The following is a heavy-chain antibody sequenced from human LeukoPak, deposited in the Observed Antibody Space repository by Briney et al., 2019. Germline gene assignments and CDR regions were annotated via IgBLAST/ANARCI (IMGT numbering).Heavy chain of an antibody. Sequence: KSGGSLRLSCAASGFTFSDYYMSWIRQAPGKGLEWVSYISSSGSTIYYADSVKGRFTISRDNAKNSLYLQMNSLRAEDTAVYYCARDYDAGSGWFEGGYDFLTGYPSGLFPDNWGQGTLVTVSS. CDR1: GFTFSDYY. V-gene: IGHV3-11*01. J-gene: IGHJ4*02. CDR2: ISSSGSTI. D-gene: IGHD3-9*01. CDR3: ARDYDAGSGWFEGGYDFLTGYPSGLFPDN.